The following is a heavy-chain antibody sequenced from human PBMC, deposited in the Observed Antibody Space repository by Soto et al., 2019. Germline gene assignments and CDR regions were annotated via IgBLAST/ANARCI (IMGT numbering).Heavy chain of an antibody. CDR2: TRNKANSYTT. V-gene: IGHV3-72*01. Sequence: LRLSCAASGFTFSDHYMDWVRQAPGKGLEWVGRTRNKANSYTTEYAASVKGRFTISRDDSKNSLYLQMNSLKTEDTAVYYCARANGGTYYGMDVWGQGTTVTVSS. J-gene: IGHJ6*02. CDR3: ARANGGTYYGMDV. D-gene: IGHD3-16*01. CDR1: GFTFSDHY.